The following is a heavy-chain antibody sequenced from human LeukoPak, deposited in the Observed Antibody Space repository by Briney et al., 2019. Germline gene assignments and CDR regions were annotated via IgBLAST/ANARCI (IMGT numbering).Heavy chain of an antibody. D-gene: IGHD2-2*01. Sequence: GGSLRLSCAASGFTFSSYAMSWVRQAPGKGLEWVSAISGSGGSTYYADSVKGRFTISRDNSKNTLYLQMNSLRAEDTAVYYCAKDRLLWEYQLLAFDYWGQGTLVT. J-gene: IGHJ4*02. V-gene: IGHV3-23*01. CDR1: GFTFSSYA. CDR3: AKDRLLWEYQLLAFDY. CDR2: ISGSGGST.